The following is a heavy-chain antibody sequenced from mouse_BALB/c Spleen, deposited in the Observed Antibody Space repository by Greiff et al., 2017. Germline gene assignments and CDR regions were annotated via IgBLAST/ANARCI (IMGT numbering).Heavy chain of an antibody. CDR3: TRSAYYYAMDY. D-gene: IGHD1-2*01. V-gene: IGHV1-15*01. CDR1: GYTFTDYE. J-gene: IGHJ4*01. Sequence: QVQLQQSGAELVRPGASVTLSCKASGYTFTDYEMHWVKQTPVHGLEWIGAIDPETGGTAYNQKFKGKATLTADKSSSTAYMELRSLTSEDSAVYYCTRSAYYYAMDYWGQGTSVTVSS. CDR2: IDPETGGT.